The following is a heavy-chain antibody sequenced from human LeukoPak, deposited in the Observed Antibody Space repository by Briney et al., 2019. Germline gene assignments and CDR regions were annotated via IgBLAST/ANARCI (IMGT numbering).Heavy chain of an antibody. J-gene: IGHJ4*02. D-gene: IGHD6-19*01. Sequence: ASVKVSCKASGYTFTGYYMHWVRQAPGQGLEWMGRINPNSGGTNYAQKFQGRVTMTRDTSISTAYMELSRLRSDDTAVYYCARVIAVAGRMFDYWGQGTLVTVSS. CDR2: INPNSGGT. V-gene: IGHV1-2*06. CDR3: ARVIAVAGRMFDY. CDR1: GYTFTGYY.